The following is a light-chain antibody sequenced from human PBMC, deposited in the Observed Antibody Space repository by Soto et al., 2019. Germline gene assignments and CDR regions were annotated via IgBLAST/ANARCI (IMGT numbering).Light chain of an antibody. J-gene: IGKJ4*01. Sequence: DIQMTQSPSTLSASVGDRVTITCRASQSVRSWLAWYQQKPGRAPKFLIYDASSLESGVPSRFSGSGYGTEFSLTISNLQPDDFATDYCQQYDKYPLTFGGGTKVEI. CDR3: QQYDKYPLT. CDR2: DAS. V-gene: IGKV1-5*01. CDR1: QSVRSW.